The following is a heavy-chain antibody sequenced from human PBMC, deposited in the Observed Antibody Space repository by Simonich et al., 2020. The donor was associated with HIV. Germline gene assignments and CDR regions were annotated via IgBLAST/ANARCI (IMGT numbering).Heavy chain of an antibody. CDR3: ARLRGDRYDY. V-gene: IGHV4-34*01. CDR2: INYSWST. CDR1: GASFSGYY. J-gene: IGHJ4*02. D-gene: IGHD2-21*02. Sequence: QVQLQQWGAGLLKPSETLSLTCAVYGASFSGYYWTWICQPPGKGLVLIGEINYSWSTNYNPSLKSRVTMSVDTSKTQFSLKLNSVTAADTAIYYCARLRGDRYDYWGQGTLVTVSS.